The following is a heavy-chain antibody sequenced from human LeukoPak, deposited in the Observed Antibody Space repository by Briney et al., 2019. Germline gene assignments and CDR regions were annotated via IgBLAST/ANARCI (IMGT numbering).Heavy chain of an antibody. CDR1: GFTFSGYV. J-gene: IGHJ4*02. CDR2: ISGSGYNT. Sequence: PGGSLRLSCSASGFTFSGYVMGWVRQAPGKGLEWVSSISGSGYNTYSADSVQGRFAISRDNSKNTLYLQMNSLRDEDTAVYYCARGRGADSPPSRFDYWGQGTLVTVSS. V-gene: IGHV3-23*01. CDR3: ARGRGADSPPSRFDY. D-gene: IGHD2-15*01.